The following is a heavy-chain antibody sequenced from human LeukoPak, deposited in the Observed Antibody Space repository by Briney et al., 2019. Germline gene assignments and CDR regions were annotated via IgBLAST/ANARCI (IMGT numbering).Heavy chain of an antibody. CDR3: ARGVQDYYDSSGYDDAFDI. D-gene: IGHD3-22*01. CDR2: IIPILGIA. J-gene: IGHJ3*02. CDR1: GGTLSSYA. V-gene: IGHV1-69*04. Sequence: GASVKVSCKASGGTLSSYAISWVRQAPGQGLEWMGRIIPILGIANYAQKFQGRVTITADKSTSTAYMELSSLRSEDTAVYYCARGVQDYYDSSGYDDAFDIWGQGTMVTVSS.